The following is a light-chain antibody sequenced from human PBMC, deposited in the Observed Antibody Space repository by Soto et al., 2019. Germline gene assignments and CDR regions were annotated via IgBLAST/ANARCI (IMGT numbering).Light chain of an antibody. Sequence: QSVLTQPPSVSAAPGQKVTISCSGSSSNIGGNSVSWYQQLPGTAPKLLIYDDNKRPSGIPDRFSGSKSGNTASLTISALLAEDEADYFCASSTSDSLYVFGTGTKVTVL. J-gene: IGLJ1*01. CDR2: DDN. CDR1: SSNIGGNS. V-gene: IGLV1-51*01. CDR3: ASSTSDSLYV.